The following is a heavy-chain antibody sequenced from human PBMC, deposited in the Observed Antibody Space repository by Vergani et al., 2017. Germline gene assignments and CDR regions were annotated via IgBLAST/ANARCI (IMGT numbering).Heavy chain of an antibody. V-gene: IGHV3-30-3*01. D-gene: IGHD3-3*01. CDR2: ISYDGSNK. J-gene: IGHJ4*02. CDR3: ARDQDFWSGYPLDY. Sequence: QVQLVESGGGVVQPGRSLRLSCAASGFTFSSYAMHWVRQAPGKGLEWVAVISYDGSNKYYADSVKGRFTISRDNSKNTLYLQMNSLRAEDTAVYYCARDQDFWSGYPLDYWGQGTLVTVSS. CDR1: GFTFSSYA.